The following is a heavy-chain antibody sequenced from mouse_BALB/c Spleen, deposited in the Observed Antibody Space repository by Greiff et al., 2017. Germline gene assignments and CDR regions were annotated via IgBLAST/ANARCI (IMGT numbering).Heavy chain of an antibody. J-gene: IGHJ3*01. D-gene: IGHD1-1*01. CDR1: GFTFSSFG. V-gene: IGHV5-17*02. CDR3: ARDSLYGSSR. Sequence: EVKLVESGGGLVQPGGSRKLSCAASGFTFSSFGMHWVRQAPEKGLEWVAYISSGSSTIYYADTVKGRFTISRDNPKNTLFLQMTSLRSEDTAMYYCARDSLYGSSRWGQGTLVTVSA. CDR2: ISSGSSTI.